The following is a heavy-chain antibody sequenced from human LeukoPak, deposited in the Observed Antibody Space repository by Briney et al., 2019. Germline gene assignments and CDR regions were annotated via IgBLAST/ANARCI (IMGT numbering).Heavy chain of an antibody. CDR1: GGSLCSYY. Sequence: PSETLSLTCTDSGGSLCSYYWSWIPQPPGKRLEWIGYIYYSGSTNYNPSLKSRVTISVDTSKNQFSLKLSSVTAADTAVYYCARHKLVGATALWHFAIWAQGTMVTVSS. J-gene: IGHJ3*02. D-gene: IGHD1-26*01. V-gene: IGHV4-59*01. CDR2: IYYSGST. CDR3: ARHKLVGATALWHFAI.